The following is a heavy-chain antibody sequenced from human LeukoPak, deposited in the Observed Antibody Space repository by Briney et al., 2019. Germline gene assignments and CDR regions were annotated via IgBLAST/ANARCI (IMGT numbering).Heavy chain of an antibody. V-gene: IGHV4-30-4*01. CDR1: GVSISSGDYY. D-gene: IGHD6-13*01. CDR3: AREGYSSRLTFDY. J-gene: IGHJ4*02. CDR2: IYYSGNT. Sequence: SETLSLTCTVSGVSISSGDYYWSWIRQPPGKGLEWIGYIYYSGNTYYNPSLKSRVTISVDTSKNQFSLKLSSVTAADTAVYYCAREGYSSRLTFDYWGQRTLVTVSS.